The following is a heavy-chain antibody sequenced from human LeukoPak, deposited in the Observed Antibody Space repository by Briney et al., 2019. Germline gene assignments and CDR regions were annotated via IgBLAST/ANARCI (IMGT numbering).Heavy chain of an antibody. CDR2: IRYDGSNK. D-gene: IGHD5-18*01. Sequence: GGSLRLSCAASGFTFSSYGMHWVRKAPGKGLEWVAFIRYDGSNKYYADSVKGRFTISRDNSKNTLYLQMNSLRAEDTAVYYCAKSTLIQLWFDYWGQGTLVTVSS. V-gene: IGHV3-30*02. CDR3: AKSTLIQLWFDY. J-gene: IGHJ4*02. CDR1: GFTFSSYG.